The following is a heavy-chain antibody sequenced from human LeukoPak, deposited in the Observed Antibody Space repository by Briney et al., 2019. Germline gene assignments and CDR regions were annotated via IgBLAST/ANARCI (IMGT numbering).Heavy chain of an antibody. CDR1: GFTFSSYA. V-gene: IGHV3-23*01. D-gene: IGHD2-8*01. J-gene: IGHJ4*02. CDR2: ISGSGGST. Sequence: TGGSLRFSCAASGFTFSSYAVSWVRQAPGKGLEWVSSISGSGGSTYSADSVKGRFTISRDNSKNTLYLQMNSLRAEDTALYYCAKDRSCTNDICHGDFDYWGQGTLVTVSS. CDR3: AKDRSCTNDICHGDFDY.